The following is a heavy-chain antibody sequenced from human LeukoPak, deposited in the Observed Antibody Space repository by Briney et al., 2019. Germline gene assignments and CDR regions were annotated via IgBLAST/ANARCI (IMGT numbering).Heavy chain of an antibody. CDR1: GFTFGSYA. Sequence: PGGSLRLSCAASGFTFGSYAISWVRQAPGQGLEWMGGIIPIFGTANYAQKFQGRVTITADKSTSTAYMELSSLRSEDTAVYYCARDRGDMVRGVIWFDPWGQGTLVTVSS. CDR2: IIPIFGTA. CDR3: ARDRGDMVRGVIWFDP. D-gene: IGHD3-10*01. J-gene: IGHJ5*02. V-gene: IGHV1-69*06.